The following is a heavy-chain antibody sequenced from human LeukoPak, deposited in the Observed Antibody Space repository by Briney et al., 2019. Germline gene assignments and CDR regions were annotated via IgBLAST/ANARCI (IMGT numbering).Heavy chain of an antibody. CDR3: AKINYGDYGKINYYYYYMDV. J-gene: IGHJ6*03. CDR2: IWYDGSNK. CDR1: GFTFSSYW. V-gene: IGHV3-33*08. Sequence: GGVLRLSCAASGFTFSSYWMSWVRQAPGKGLEWVAVIWYDGSNKYYADSVKGRFTISRDNSKNTLYLQMNSLRAEDTAVYYCAKINYGDYGKINYYYYYMDVWGKGTTVTVSS. D-gene: IGHD4-17*01.